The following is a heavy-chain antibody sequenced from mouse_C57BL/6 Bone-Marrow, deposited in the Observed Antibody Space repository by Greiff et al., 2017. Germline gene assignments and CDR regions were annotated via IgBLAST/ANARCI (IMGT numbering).Heavy chain of an antibody. V-gene: IGHV5-9-1*02. Sequence: EVQLVESGEGLVKPGGSLKLSCAASGFTFSSYAMSWVRQTPEKRLEWVAYISSGGDYIYYADTVKGRFTISSDNARNTLSLQMSSLKSEDTAMYYCTRRGQLRLYYYAMYYWGQGTSVTVSS. J-gene: IGHJ4*01. CDR3: TRRGQLRLYYYAMYY. D-gene: IGHD3-2*02. CDR1: GFTFSSYA. CDR2: ISSGGDYI.